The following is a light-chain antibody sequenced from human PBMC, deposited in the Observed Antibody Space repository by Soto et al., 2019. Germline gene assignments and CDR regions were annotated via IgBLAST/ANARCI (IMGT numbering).Light chain of an antibody. J-gene: IGKJ5*01. CDR1: QSVSSY. CDR3: QQRSNWPLT. Sequence: EIVLTQSPATPSLSPGDKATLSCWASQSVSSYLAWYQQKPGQAPRLLIYDASDRVTGVPDRFSGSGSETDFTLTISSLEPEDFAVYYCQQRSNWPLTFGQGTRLEI. V-gene: IGKV3-11*01. CDR2: DAS.